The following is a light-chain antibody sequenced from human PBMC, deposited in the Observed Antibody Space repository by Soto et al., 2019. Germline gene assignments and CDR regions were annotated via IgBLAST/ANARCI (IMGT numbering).Light chain of an antibody. CDR2: GAS. V-gene: IGKV3-11*01. CDR1: QSVSSY. Sequence: EIVLTQSPATLSLSPGERATLSCRASQSVSSYLAWYQHKPGQAPKLLIYGASNRATGIPARFSGSGSGTDFTLTISSLEPEDFAIYYCQQRSNWLTFGGGTKLEIK. CDR3: QQRSNWLT. J-gene: IGKJ4*01.